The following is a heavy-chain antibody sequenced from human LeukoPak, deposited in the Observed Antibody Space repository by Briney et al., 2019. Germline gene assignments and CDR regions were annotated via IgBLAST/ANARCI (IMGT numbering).Heavy chain of an antibody. CDR2: IYYSGST. CDR3: ARDFYGSGSPTPGY. CDR1: GGSVSSGSYY. J-gene: IGHJ4*02. Sequence: PSETLSLTCAVSGGSVSSGSYYWSWIRQPPGKGLEWIGYIYYSGSTNYNPSLKSRVTISVDTSKDQFSLKLSSVTAADTAVYYCARDFYGSGSPTPGYWGQGTLVTVSS. D-gene: IGHD3-10*01. V-gene: IGHV4-61*01.